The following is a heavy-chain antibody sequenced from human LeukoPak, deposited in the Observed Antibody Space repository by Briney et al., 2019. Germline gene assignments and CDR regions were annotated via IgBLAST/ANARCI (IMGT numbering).Heavy chain of an antibody. CDR2: ISYDGSNK. CDR3: ARGDTWIQLWLRGPSTPRPFDY. Sequence: GGSLRLSCAASGFTFSSYAMHWVRQAPGKGLEWVAVISYDGSNKYYADSVKGRFTISRDNSKNTLYLQMNSLRAEDTAVYYCARGDTWIQLWLRGPSTPRPFDYWGQGTLVTVSS. V-gene: IGHV3-30*04. CDR1: GFTFSSYA. D-gene: IGHD5-18*01. J-gene: IGHJ4*02.